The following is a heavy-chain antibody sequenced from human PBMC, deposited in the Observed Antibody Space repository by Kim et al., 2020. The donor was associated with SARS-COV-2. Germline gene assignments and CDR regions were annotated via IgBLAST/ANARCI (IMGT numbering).Heavy chain of an antibody. V-gene: IGHV1-3*01. D-gene: IGHD6-19*01. CDR3: AGDHSGTGSGWHFDY. J-gene: IGHJ4*02. Sequence: QKFQGRVTITRDTSASTAYMELSSLRSEDTAVYYCAGDHSGTGSGWHFDYWGQGTLVTVSS.